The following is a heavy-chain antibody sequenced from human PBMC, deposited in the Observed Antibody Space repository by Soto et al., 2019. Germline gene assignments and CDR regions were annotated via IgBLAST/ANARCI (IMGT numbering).Heavy chain of an antibody. CDR3: ARHPLFGVVIMGAFDI. Sequence: QVQLVQSGAEVKKPGSSVKVSCKASGGTFSSYAISWVRQAPGQGLEWMGGIIPIFGTANYAQKFQGRVTITADESTSTAYMELSSLRSEDTALYYCARHPLFGVVIMGAFDIWGQGTMVTVSS. J-gene: IGHJ3*02. CDR2: IIPIFGTA. CDR1: GGTFSSYA. D-gene: IGHD3-3*01. V-gene: IGHV1-69*01.